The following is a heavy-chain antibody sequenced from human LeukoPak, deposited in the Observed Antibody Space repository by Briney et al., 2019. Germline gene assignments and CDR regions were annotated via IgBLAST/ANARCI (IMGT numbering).Heavy chain of an antibody. J-gene: IGHJ1*01. Sequence: PGGSLRLSCAASGFSVSNNYMSWVRQAPGKGLKWVSVIYSGGSTFYADSVKGRFTISRDNSKNTLYLQMNSLRAEDTAVYYCASDSYSPEYFQHWGQGTLVTVSS. CDR2: IYSGGST. V-gene: IGHV3-66*01. CDR1: GFSVSNNY. CDR3: ASDSYSPEYFQH. D-gene: IGHD2-15*01.